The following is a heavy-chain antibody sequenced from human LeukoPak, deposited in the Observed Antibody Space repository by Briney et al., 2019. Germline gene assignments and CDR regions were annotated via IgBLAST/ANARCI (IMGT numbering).Heavy chain of an antibody. Sequence: AAVKVSCKASGYTFTSYDINWGGQATGQEVEWMGWMNPNSGNTGYAQKFQGRVTMIRNTSISTAYMELSLRRCDGHGVFFCAGGYCSSTSCYFKPNWFDPWGQGTLVTVSS. J-gene: IGHJ5*02. V-gene: IGHV1-8*01. CDR2: MNPNSGNT. CDR3: AGGYCSSTSCYFKPNWFDP. D-gene: IGHD2-2*01. CDR1: GYTFTSYD.